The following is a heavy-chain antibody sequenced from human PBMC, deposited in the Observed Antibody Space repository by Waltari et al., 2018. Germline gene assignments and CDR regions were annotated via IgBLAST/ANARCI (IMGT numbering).Heavy chain of an antibody. V-gene: IGHV5-10-1*03. CDR2: TDHSDSYT. CDR1: GYSFTSYW. J-gene: IGHJ4*02. Sequence: EVQLVQSGAEVKKPGESLRISCKGSGYSFTSYWISWVRQMPGKGLEWMGRTDHSDSYTNDSPSFQGHVTNSADKAISTAYLQWSSLKASDTAMDYCARHEKGYVDYGGQGTLVTVSS. CDR3: ARHEKGYVDY.